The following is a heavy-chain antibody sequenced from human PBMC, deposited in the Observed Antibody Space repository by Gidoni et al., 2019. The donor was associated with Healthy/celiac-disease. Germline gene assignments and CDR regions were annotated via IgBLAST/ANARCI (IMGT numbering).Heavy chain of an antibody. CDR1: GGSVSSGSYY. CDR2: IYYSGST. J-gene: IGHJ6*02. CDR3: ARDRGPTDRRYYYYGMDV. D-gene: IGHD3-10*01. Sequence: QVQLQESGPGLVKPSETLSLTCTVSGGSVSSGSYYWSWIRQPPGKGLEWIGYIYYSGSTNYNPSLKSRVTISVDTSKNQFSLKLSSVTAADTAVYYCARDRGPTDRRYYYYGMDVWGQGTTVTVSS. V-gene: IGHV4-61*01.